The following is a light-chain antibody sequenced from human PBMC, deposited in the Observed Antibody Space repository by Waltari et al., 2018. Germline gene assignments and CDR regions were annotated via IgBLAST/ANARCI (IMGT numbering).Light chain of an antibody. CDR1: SSNIGSYS. CDR2: STD. CDR3: SAWDDDLNGLV. J-gene: IGLJ2*01. Sequence: QSVLTQPPSASGTPGQRVTISCSGGSSNIGSYSVSWYHQHPGTAPEVLLFSTDHRPSGVPDRFSGSKSGTSASLAVDGLQSEDEGDYYCSAWDDDLNGLVFGGGTKLTVL. V-gene: IGLV1-44*01.